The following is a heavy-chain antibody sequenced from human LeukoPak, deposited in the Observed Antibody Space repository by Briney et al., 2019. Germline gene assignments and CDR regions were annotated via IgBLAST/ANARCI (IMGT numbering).Heavy chain of an antibody. J-gene: IGHJ4*02. CDR3: ARGTYYYGSGSPI. Sequence: AGGSLRLSCAASGFTSSSYTMSWVRQAPGKGLEWVSAISGSGGSTYYADSVKGRFTISRDNSKNTLYLQMNSLRAEDTAVYYCARGTYYYGSGSPIWGQGTLVTVSS. CDR2: ISGSGGST. V-gene: IGHV3-23*01. CDR1: GFTSSSYT. D-gene: IGHD3-10*01.